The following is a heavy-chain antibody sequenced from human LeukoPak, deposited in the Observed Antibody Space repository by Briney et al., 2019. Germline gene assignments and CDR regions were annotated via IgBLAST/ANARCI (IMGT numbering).Heavy chain of an antibody. D-gene: IGHD6-13*01. V-gene: IGHV4-39*01. CDR3: ARGPSQQLVYVYAFDI. Sequence: SETLSLTCTVSGGSISSSTSYWGWIRQPPGKGLEWIGSSYYSGSTYYNPSLKSRVTISVDTSKKQFSLKLSSVTAADTAVYYCARGPSQQLVYVYAFDIWGQGTMVTVSS. J-gene: IGHJ3*02. CDR2: SYYSGST. CDR1: GGSISSSTSY.